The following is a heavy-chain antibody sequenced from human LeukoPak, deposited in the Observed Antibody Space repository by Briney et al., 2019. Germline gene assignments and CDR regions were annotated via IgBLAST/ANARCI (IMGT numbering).Heavy chain of an antibody. D-gene: IGHD3-10*01. CDR2: ISSSGRTI. CDR3: AREEHYYDAFDM. J-gene: IGHJ3*02. CDR1: GFTLSNYE. Sequence: RGSLRLSCAASGFTLSNYEMNWVRQAPGKGLEWISYISSSGRTIYYADSVKGRFTISRDNAKNSLSLQMNGLRVEDTALYYCAREEHYYDAFDMWGQGTMVTVSS. V-gene: IGHV3-48*03.